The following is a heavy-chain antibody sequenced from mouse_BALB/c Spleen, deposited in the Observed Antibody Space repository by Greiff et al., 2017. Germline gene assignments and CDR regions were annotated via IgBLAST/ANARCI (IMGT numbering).Heavy chain of an antibody. J-gene: IGHJ4*01. Sequence: EVQRVESGGGLVQPGGSMKLSCVASGFTFSNYWMNWVRQSPEKGLEWVAEIRLKSNNYATHYAESVKGRFTISRDDSKSSVYLQMNNLRAEDTGIYYCTVDYAMDYWGQGTSVTVSS. CDR2: IRLKSNNYAT. V-gene: IGHV6-6*02. CDR1: GFTFSNYW. CDR3: TVDYAMDY.